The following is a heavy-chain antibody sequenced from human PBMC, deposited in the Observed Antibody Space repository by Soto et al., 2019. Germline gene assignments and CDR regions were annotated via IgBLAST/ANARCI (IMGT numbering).Heavy chain of an antibody. V-gene: IGHV4-30-4*01. J-gene: IGHJ4*02. CDR1: GDSISGGDYY. CDR2: ISYRGST. Sequence: QVQLQESGPGLVKPSQTLSLTCTVSGDSISGGDYYWSWVRQPPGKGLEWIGYISYRGSTSYNPSLESRLTISVDTSKDQFSLKVRSVTAADTAVYYCARVPFGYGDYGSAPHLNFDNWGQGTLVTVSS. D-gene: IGHD4-17*01. CDR3: ARVPFGYGDYGSAPHLNFDN.